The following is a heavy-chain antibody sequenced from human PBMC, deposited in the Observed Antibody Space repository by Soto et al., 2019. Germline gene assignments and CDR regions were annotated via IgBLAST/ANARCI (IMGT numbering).Heavy chain of an antibody. Sequence: SETLSLTCTVSGGSVSSSSYSWGWIRQSPGKGLEWIGTIYSSENTYYNPSLLSRVTISVDTSKNEFSLRLSSVTAADTAVYYCARERITMVRGINCNWFDPWGQGTLVTVSS. CDR2: IYSSENT. D-gene: IGHD3-10*01. V-gene: IGHV4-39*02. CDR1: GGSVSSSSYS. CDR3: ARERITMVRGINCNWFDP. J-gene: IGHJ5*02.